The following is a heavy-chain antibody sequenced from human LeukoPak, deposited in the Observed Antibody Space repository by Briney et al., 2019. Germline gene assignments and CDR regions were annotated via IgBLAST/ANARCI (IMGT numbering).Heavy chain of an antibody. CDR3: AGGGVTGYSSSWYVSALPALDP. CDR2: ISSSGSTI. D-gene: IGHD6-13*01. J-gene: IGHJ5*02. CDR1: GFTFSDYY. V-gene: IGHV3-11*01. Sequence: GVSLRLSCAASGFTFSDYYMSWIRQAPGKGLEWVSYISSSGSTIYYADSVKGRFTISRDNAKNSLYLQMNSLRAEDTAVYYCAGGGVTGYSSSWYVSALPALDPWGQGTLVTVSS.